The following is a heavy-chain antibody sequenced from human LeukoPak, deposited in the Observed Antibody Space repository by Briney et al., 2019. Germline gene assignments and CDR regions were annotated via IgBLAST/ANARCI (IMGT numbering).Heavy chain of an antibody. J-gene: IGHJ4*02. Sequence: QPGGSLRLSCAASGFTVSSNYMTWVRQAPGKGLEWVSVIYSDSSTHYADSVKGRFTISRDNSKNTLYLQMNSLRADDTAVYYCVRERALNYYDSSGYDCWGQGTLVTVSS. CDR3: VRERALNYYDSSGYDC. CDR1: GFTVSSNY. V-gene: IGHV3-66*01. D-gene: IGHD3-22*01. CDR2: IYSDSST.